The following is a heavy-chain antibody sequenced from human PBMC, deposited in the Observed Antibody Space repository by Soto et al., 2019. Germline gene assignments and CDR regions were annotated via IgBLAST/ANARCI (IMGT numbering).Heavy chain of an antibody. CDR2: ISGSGGST. J-gene: IGHJ4*02. V-gene: IGHV3-23*01. D-gene: IGHD4-17*01. CDR1: GFTFSSYA. CDR3: AKDSGVRMITVNYFDY. Sequence: EVQLLETGGGLVQPGGSLRLSCAASGFTFSSYAMRWVRQAPGKGLEWVSAISGSGGSTYYADSVKGRFTISRDNYKTTLYLQMNILRAEETAVYYCAKDSGVRMITVNYFDYWGQGSLVTVSS.